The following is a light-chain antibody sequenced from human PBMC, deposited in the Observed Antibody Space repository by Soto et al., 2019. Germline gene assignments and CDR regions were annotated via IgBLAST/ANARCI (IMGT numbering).Light chain of an antibody. CDR1: KSVSSY. CDR3: QQRSNWSFT. V-gene: IGKV3-11*01. Sequence: EIVLTQSPATLSLSPGERATLSCRASKSVSSYLAWYQQKPGQAPRLLIYDASNRATGIPARFSGSGSGTDFTLTISSREPEDFAVSYCQQRSNWSFTFGPGTKVDIK. J-gene: IGKJ3*01. CDR2: DAS.